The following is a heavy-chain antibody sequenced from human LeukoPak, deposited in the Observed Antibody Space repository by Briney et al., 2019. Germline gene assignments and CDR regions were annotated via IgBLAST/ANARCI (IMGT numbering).Heavy chain of an antibody. J-gene: IGHJ4*02. V-gene: IGHV1-46*01. Sequence: EASVKVSCKASGYTFTSYYMHWVRQAPGQGLEWMGLINPSGGSTSYAQKFQGRVTMTRDTSTSTVYMELSSLRADDTAVYYCARDATRGGDNDYWGQGTRVIVSS. CDR2: INPSGGST. D-gene: IGHD2-21*02. CDR1: GYTFTSYY. CDR3: ARDATRGGDNDY.